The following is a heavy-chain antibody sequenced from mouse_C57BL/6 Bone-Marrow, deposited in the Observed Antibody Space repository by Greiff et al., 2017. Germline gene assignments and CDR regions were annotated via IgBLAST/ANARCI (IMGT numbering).Heavy chain of an antibody. D-gene: IGHD1-1*01. CDR2: IDPSDSYT. CDR3: AKDRVVAFDY. V-gene: IGHV1-59*01. Sequence: VQLQQPGAELVRPGTSVKLSCKASGYTFTSYWMHWVKQRPGQGLEWIGVIDPSDSYTNYNQKFKGKATLTVDTSSSTAYMQLSSLTSEDSAVNYCAKDRVVAFDYWGQGTTLTVSS. J-gene: IGHJ2*01. CDR1: GYTFTSYW.